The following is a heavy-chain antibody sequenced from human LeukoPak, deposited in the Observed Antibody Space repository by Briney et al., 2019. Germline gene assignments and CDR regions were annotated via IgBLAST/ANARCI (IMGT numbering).Heavy chain of an antibody. D-gene: IGHD3-10*01. J-gene: IGHJ6*03. Sequence: SETLSLPCAVSGGSFSGYYWSWIRQPPGKGLEWIGEINHSGSTNYNPSLKSRVTISVDTSKNQFSLKLSSVTAADTAVYYCARGRYYYGSGSSINTYYYYYMDVWGKGTTVTVSS. CDR3: ARGRYYYGSGSSINTYYYYYMDV. CDR2: INHSGST. V-gene: IGHV4-34*01. CDR1: GGSFSGYY.